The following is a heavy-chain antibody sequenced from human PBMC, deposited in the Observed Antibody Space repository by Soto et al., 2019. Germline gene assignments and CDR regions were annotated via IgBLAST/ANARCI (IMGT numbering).Heavy chain of an antibody. D-gene: IGHD6-6*01. J-gene: IGHJ6*03. CDR2: ISGSGGST. V-gene: IGHV3-23*01. CDR1: GFTFSSYA. CDR3: AKSVLYYYYMDV. Sequence: PGGSMRLSCAASGFTFSSYAMSWVRQAPGKGLEWVSAISGSGGSTYYADSVKGRFTISRDNSKNTLYLQMNSLRAEDTAVYYCAKSVLYYYYMDVWGKGTTVTVSS.